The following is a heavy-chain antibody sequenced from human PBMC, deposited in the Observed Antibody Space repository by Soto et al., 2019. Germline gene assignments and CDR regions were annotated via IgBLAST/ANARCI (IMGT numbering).Heavy chain of an antibody. CDR1: GFSLSASGVG. CDR2: IYWDDDK. D-gene: IGHD3-10*01. V-gene: IGHV2-5*02. CDR3: ARLPYGSGSYRRLYWFDP. Sequence: SGPTLVNPTQTLTLTCTFSGFSLSASGVGVGWIRQPPGKALEWLALIYWDDDKRYSPSLKSRLTITKDTSKNQVVLTMTNMYPVDTATYYCARLPYGSGSYRRLYWFDPWGQGTLVTVSS. J-gene: IGHJ5*02.